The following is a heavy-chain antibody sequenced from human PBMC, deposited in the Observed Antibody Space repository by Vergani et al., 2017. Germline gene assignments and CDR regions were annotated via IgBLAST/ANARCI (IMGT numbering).Heavy chain of an antibody. Sequence: EVQLVESGGGLVQPGGSLRLSCAASGFTVSSNYMSWVRQAPGKGLEWVSVIYSGGSTYYAASVKGRFTISRDNSKNTRYLQMNSLRAEDTAVYYCARDTQCSSTSCLFVMDVWGKGTTVTVS. CDR2: IYSGGST. CDR3: ARDTQCSSTSCLFVMDV. J-gene: IGHJ6*04. V-gene: IGHV3-66*02. CDR1: GFTVSSNY. D-gene: IGHD2-2*01.